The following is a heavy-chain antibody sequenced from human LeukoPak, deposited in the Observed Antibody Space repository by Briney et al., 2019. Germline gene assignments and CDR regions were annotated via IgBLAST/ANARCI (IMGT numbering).Heavy chain of an antibody. V-gene: IGHV1-46*01. Sequence: GASVKVSCKASGGTFSSYAISWVRQAPGQGLEWMGIINPSGGSTSYARKFQGRVTMTRDTSTSTVYMELSSLRSEDTAVYYCARDPPRYDFWRGMDVWGQGTTVTVSS. CDR3: ARDPPRYDFWRGMDV. D-gene: IGHD3-3*01. CDR2: INPSGGST. CDR1: GGTFSSYA. J-gene: IGHJ6*02.